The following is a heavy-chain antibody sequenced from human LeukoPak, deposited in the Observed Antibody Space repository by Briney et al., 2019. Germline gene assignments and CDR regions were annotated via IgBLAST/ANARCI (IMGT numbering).Heavy chain of an antibody. CDR1: GFTFRNFA. CDR3: AKENGYSSSSVDY. V-gene: IGHV3-23*01. D-gene: IGHD6-6*01. Sequence: GGSLRLSYGASGFTFRNFAMSGVRQAPGGGGDWVAAFSGRGDNTYYADSVKGRFTISRDNSKNTLYLQMNSLTADDTAVYYCAKENGYSSSSVDYWGQGTLVTVSS. J-gene: IGHJ4*02. CDR2: FSGRGDNT.